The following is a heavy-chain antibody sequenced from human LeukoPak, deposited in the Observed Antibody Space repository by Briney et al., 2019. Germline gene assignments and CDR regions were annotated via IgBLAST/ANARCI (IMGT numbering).Heavy chain of an antibody. J-gene: IGHJ5*02. CDR1: GYTFTSYY. Sequence: ASVKVSCKAFGYTFTSYYVHWVRQAPGHGLEWMGIINPSGGTNYAQKFQGRVTMTRDTSTSTAYMELSSLRSEDTAVYYCARAGVRGVISWFDPWGQGTLVTVSS. D-gene: IGHD3-10*01. CDR3: ARAGVRGVISWFDP. CDR2: INPSGGT. V-gene: IGHV1-46*01.